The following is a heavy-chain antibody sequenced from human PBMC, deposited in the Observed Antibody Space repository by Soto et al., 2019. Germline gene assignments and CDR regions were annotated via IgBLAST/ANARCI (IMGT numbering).Heavy chain of an antibody. CDR2: ISSSTSNI. V-gene: IGHV3-48*02. Sequence: EVQLVESGGDLVQPGGSLRLSCAASGFTFSSYSMHWVRQAPGKGLEWVSYISSSTSNIYYADSVKGRFTISRDNAKNSLYLQMNSLRDEDTAAYYCAREGWLHLDYYYYAMDVWGQGTTVTVSS. CDR1: GFTFSSYS. J-gene: IGHJ6*02. CDR3: AREGWLHLDYYYYAMDV. D-gene: IGHD5-12*01.